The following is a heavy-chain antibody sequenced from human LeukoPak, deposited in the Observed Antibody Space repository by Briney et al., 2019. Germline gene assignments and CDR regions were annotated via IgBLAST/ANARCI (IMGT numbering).Heavy chain of an antibody. CDR2: TSAYNGDTNYAQRNT. D-gene: IGHD3-3*01. J-gene: IGHJ4*02. CDR1: GYTFTNYG. Sequence: ASVKVSCKASGYTFTNYGISWVRQAPGQGLEWMGWTSAYNGDTNYAQRNTNYAQNLQGRLSMTTDTSTSTAYMELRSLRSDDTAMYYCARDFGVVITPIDYWGQGTLVTVSS. CDR3: ARDFGVVITPIDY. V-gene: IGHV1-18*01.